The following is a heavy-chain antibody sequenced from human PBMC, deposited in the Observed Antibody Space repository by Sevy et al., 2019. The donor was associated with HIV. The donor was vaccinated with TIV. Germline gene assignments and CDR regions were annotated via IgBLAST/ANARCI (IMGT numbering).Heavy chain of an antibody. CDR2: IGSRSSPV. D-gene: IGHD2-2*01. Sequence: GGSLRLSCVASGFTFNIYSMNWVRQAPGKGLEWVSYIGSRSSPVYYPDSVKGRFTISSDNAKTAVYLQMNSLRDEDTAVYYCARGLDAPHGFDIWGQGTMVTVSS. J-gene: IGHJ3*02. V-gene: IGHV3-48*02. CDR1: GFTFNIYS. CDR3: ARGLDAPHGFDI.